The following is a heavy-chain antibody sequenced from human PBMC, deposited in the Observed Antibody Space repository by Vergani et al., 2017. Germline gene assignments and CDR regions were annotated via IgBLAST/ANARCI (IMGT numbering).Heavy chain of an antibody. D-gene: IGHD2-2*01. Sequence: QVQLVQSGAEVKKPGSSVKVSCKASGGTFSSYAISWIRQPPGKGLEWIGEINHSGSTNYNPSLKSRVTISVDTSKNQFSLKLSSVTAADTAVYYCASRYCSSTSCYPSFDYWGQGTLVTVSS. V-gene: IGHV4-34*01. CDR2: INHSGST. CDR1: GGTFSSYA. CDR3: ASRYCSSTSCYPSFDY. J-gene: IGHJ4*02.